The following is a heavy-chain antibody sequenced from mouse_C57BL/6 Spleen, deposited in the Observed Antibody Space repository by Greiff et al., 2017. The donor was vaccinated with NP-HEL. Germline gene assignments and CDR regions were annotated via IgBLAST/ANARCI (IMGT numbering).Heavy chain of an antibody. CDR3: ARDYDYREGAMDY. D-gene: IGHD2-4*01. CDR2: IRNKANGYTT. CDR1: GFTFTDYY. J-gene: IGHJ4*01. V-gene: IGHV7-3*01. Sequence: EVQRVESGGRLVQPGGSLSLSCAASGFTFTDYYMSWVRQPPGKALEWLGFIRNKANGYTTEYSASVKGRFTISRDNSQSILYLQMNALRAEDSATYYCARDYDYREGAMDYWGQGTSVTVSS.